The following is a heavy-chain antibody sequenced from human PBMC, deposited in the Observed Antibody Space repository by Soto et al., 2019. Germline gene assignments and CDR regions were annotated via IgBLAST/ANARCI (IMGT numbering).Heavy chain of an antibody. CDR1: GLIFSNYG. D-gene: IGHD2-15*01. V-gene: IGHV3-30*18. Sequence: QVRLVESGGGVVQPGTSLRLSCAASGLIFSNYGMHWVRQAPGKGLEWVALISSHHGSTQYYADSVKGRFTISRDNSKNTLYLDMNSLRTEDTAIYYCGKDRCVATFPNNLGIWDFDPWGQGTLVTVSS. CDR3: GKDRCVATFPNNLGIWDFDP. CDR2: ISSHHGSTQ. J-gene: IGHJ5*02.